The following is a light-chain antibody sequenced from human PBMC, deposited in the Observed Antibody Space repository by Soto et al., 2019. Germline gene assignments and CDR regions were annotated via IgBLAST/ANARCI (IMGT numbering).Light chain of an antibody. J-gene: IGLJ2*01. CDR1: SSDVGGYNY. CDR2: DVS. Sequence: QSALTQPASVSGSPGQSITISCTGTSSDVGGYNYVSWYQQHPGKATKLMIYDVSNRPLGVSNRFSGSESGNTASLTISGLQAEAEADYYCRSYTSNSLVVFGGGTKLTVL. V-gene: IGLV2-14*01. CDR3: RSYTSNSLVV.